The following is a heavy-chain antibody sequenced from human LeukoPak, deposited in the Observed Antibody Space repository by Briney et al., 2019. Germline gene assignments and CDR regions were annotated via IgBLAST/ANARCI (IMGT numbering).Heavy chain of an antibody. CDR1: GGSLSAYY. Sequence: TPSETLSLTCAVYGGSLSAYYWTWIRQPPGKGLEWIGEINHGGSTNYNPSLKSRVTISVDTSKNQFSLKLSSVTAADTAVYYCARYLDYGGNSRVFQHWGQGTLVTVSS. D-gene: IGHD4-23*01. J-gene: IGHJ1*01. CDR2: INHGGST. CDR3: ARYLDYGGNSRVFQH. V-gene: IGHV4-34*01.